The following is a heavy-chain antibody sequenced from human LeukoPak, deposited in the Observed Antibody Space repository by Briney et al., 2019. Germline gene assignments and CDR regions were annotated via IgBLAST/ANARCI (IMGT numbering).Heavy chain of an antibody. D-gene: IGHD4-23*01. Sequence: GGSLRLSCAASGFTFSNAWMNWVRQTPGKGLEWVGRIKSEADGGTTDYAGPVKGRFTISRDDSKNTLYLQMNSLKTQDTAVYYCTTEDRYGGDFDYWGQGTLVTVSS. CDR2: IKSEADGGTT. V-gene: IGHV3-15*07. CDR3: TTEDRYGGDFDY. CDR1: GFTFSNAW. J-gene: IGHJ4*02.